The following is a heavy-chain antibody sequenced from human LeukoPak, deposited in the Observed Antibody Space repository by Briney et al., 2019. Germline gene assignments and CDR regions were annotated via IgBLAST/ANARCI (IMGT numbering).Heavy chain of an antibody. CDR2: IHSDGIGT. J-gene: IGHJ4*02. CDR3: ARGQGSFDY. V-gene: IGHV3-74*01. CDR1: GFTFSSYW. Sequence: PGGSLRLSCAASGFTFSSYWMHWIRQAPGKGLVWVSRIHSDGIGTSYADSVRGRFTISRDNAKNTVYLQMNSLRAEDTAVYYCARGQGSFDYWGQGTLVTVSS.